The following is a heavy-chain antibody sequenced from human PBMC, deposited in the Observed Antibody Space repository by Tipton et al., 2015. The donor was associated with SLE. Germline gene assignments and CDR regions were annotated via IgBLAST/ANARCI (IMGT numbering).Heavy chain of an antibody. Sequence: LRLSCAASGFTFSSYSMNWVRQAPGKGLEWIGSIYHSGSTYYNPSLTSRVTISVDTSKNQFSLKLSSVTAADTAVYYCARVGAGEAFDIWGQGTMVTVSS. CDR2: IYHSGST. CDR3: ARVGAGEAFDI. J-gene: IGHJ3*02. D-gene: IGHD7-27*01. CDR1: GFTFSSYS. V-gene: IGHV4-38-2*01.